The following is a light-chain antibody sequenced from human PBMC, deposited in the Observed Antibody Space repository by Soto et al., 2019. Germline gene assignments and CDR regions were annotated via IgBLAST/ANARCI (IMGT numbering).Light chain of an antibody. J-gene: IGKJ5*01. CDR3: QQYGSSPRAIT. Sequence: EIVLTQSPATLSVSPGERATLSCRPSQSVSSSYLAWYQQKPGQAPRLLIYGASSRATGIPDRFSGSGSGTDFTLTISRLEPEDFAVYYCQQYGSSPRAITFGQGTRLEIK. CDR2: GAS. V-gene: IGKV3-20*01. CDR1: QSVSSSY.